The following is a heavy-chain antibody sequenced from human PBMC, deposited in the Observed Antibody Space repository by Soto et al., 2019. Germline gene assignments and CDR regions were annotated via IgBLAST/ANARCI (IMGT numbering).Heavy chain of an antibody. CDR2: IYPDDSDS. Sequence: PGESLKISCNGRWYKFTTYWIGWVLHMPGKGLEWMAIIYPDDSDSRYSPSFQGQVTISADKSISTAYLQWSSLKASGTAIYYCVATYGDYLDYWGQGTLVTVSS. J-gene: IGHJ4*02. V-gene: IGHV5-51*01. CDR3: VATYGDYLDY. D-gene: IGHD4-17*01. CDR1: WYKFTTYW.